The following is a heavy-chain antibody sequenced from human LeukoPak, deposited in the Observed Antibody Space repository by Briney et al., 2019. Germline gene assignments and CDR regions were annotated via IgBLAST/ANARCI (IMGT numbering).Heavy chain of an antibody. CDR1: GGSISSFY. CDR2: ISYSGSV. J-gene: IGHJ4*02. Sequence: SETLSLTCTVSGGSISSFYWNWIRQPPGKGLEWLGYISYSGSVNYNPSLKSRVTISVDTSKNQFSLKLSSVTAADTAVYYCARGIAAAGTAGFDYWGQGTLVTVSS. D-gene: IGHD6-13*01. CDR3: ARGIAAAGTAGFDY. V-gene: IGHV4-59*12.